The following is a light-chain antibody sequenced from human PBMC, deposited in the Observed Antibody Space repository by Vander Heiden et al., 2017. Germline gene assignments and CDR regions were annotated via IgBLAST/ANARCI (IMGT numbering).Light chain of an antibody. CDR3: QQYGCSPPYT. CDR1: QSVSSSY. Sequence: EIVLTQSPGTLSLSPGERATLSCRASQSVSSSYLAWYQQKPGQAPRLLIYGASSRATGLPDRFSGSASGTDFTLTISRLDPEDFAVYYCQQYGCSPPYTFGQGTKMEIK. J-gene: IGKJ2*01. V-gene: IGKV3-20*01. CDR2: GAS.